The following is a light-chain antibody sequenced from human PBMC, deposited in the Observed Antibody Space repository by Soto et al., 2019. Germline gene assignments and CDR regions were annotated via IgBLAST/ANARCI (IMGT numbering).Light chain of an antibody. Sequence: QSALTQPPSAAGAPGQSVTISCTGTSSDIGGHNYVSWYQQHPGKAPKLVIYDVTKRPSGVPGRFSGSKSGNTASLTVSGLRAEDEAEYYCSSFGVPDKVFGGGTKVTVL. J-gene: IGLJ3*02. CDR1: SSDIGGHNY. CDR3: SSFGVPDKV. CDR2: DVT. V-gene: IGLV2-8*01.